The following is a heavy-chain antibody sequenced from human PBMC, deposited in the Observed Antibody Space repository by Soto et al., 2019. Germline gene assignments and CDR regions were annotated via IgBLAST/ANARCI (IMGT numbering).Heavy chain of an antibody. J-gene: IGHJ4*02. V-gene: IGHV2-5*02. CDR3: AHRPGFSMAFDY. D-gene: IGHD3-10*01. CDR2: IYWDDDT. CDR1: GFSLSTYGVG. Sequence: SGPTLVNPTQTLTLTCTFSGFSLSTYGVGVGWIRQPPGKALEWLALIYWDDDTRFSPSLNSRLAITKDTSKSQVVLTMTHMDPVDTATYYCAHRPGFSMAFDYWGPGSLVTVS.